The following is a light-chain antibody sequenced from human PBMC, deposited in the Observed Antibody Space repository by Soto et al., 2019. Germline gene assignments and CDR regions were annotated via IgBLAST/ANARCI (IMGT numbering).Light chain of an antibody. J-gene: IGKJ5*01. V-gene: IGKV3D-15*01. CDR2: QTS. CDR1: QTVNSR. CDR3: QQYNNWPLT. Sequence: EIGLTQSPSTLSSSPGERSTLSCRASQTVNSRLAWYQHKPGQAPRLLIYQTSIRAAGIPARFSASGSGTEFTLTITSLQSEDFAVYCCQQYNNWPLTFGPGARLEIK.